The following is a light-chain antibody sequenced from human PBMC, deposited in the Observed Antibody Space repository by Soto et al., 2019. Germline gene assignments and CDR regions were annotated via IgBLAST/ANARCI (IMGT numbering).Light chain of an antibody. CDR1: RSVDKW. Sequence: DIQMTQSPSTLSASLGDRVTIICRASRSVDKWLAWYQQKSGKAPKLLIYEASNLQSGVPSRFGGSGSGTEFTLTINNLQPEDVATYYCQQYYSFWTFGHGTTGEV. CDR2: EAS. J-gene: IGKJ1*01. CDR3: QQYYSFWT. V-gene: IGKV1-5*02.